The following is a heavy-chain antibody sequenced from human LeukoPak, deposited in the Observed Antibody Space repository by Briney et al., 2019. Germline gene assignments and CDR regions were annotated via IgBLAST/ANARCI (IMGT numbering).Heavy chain of an antibody. Sequence: SETLSLTCNVSGGSINSYYWSWIRLPPGKGLEWIGYTYYSGSTNYNPSLRSRVTISLDTSKNQFSLKLNSVTAADTAVYYCARDGGYFDWLPDAFDIWGQGTMVTVSS. V-gene: IGHV4-59*12. CDR3: ARDGGYFDWLPDAFDI. CDR2: TYYSGST. D-gene: IGHD3-9*01. J-gene: IGHJ3*02. CDR1: GGSINSYY.